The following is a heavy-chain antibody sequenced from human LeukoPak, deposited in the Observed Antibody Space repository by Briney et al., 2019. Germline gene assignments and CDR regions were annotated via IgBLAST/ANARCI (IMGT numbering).Heavy chain of an antibody. D-gene: IGHD3-10*01. CDR2: IYSGGST. V-gene: IGHV3-66*01. CDR3: ARVRITMVRGVISLPPYFDY. CDR1: GGSFSGYY. Sequence: PSETLSLTCAVYGGSFSGYYWSWIRQPPGKGLEWVSVIYSGGSTYYADSVKGRFTISRDNSKNTLYLQMNSLRAEDTAVYYCARVRITMVRGVISLPPYFDYWGQGTLVTVSS. J-gene: IGHJ4*02.